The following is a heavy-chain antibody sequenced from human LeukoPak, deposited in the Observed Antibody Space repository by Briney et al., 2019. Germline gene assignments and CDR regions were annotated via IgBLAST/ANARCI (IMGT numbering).Heavy chain of an antibody. V-gene: IGHV3-7*01. Sequence: GGSLRLSCVASGFTFSSYWMSWVRQAPGKGLEWVAQIKQDGSGEYYLDSVKGRFTISRDNAKNSLYLQMNSLRAEDTAVYFCTTGYSSGWYNEGNYWGQGTLVTVSS. CDR1: GFTFSSYW. D-gene: IGHD6-19*01. J-gene: IGHJ4*02. CDR2: IKQDGSGE. CDR3: TTGYSSGWYNEGNY.